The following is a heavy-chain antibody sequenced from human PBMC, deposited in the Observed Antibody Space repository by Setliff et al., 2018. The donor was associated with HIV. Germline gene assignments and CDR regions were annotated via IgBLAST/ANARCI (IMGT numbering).Heavy chain of an antibody. D-gene: IGHD2-15*01. V-gene: IGHV1-46*01. CDR1: GSTFITYH. Sequence: ASVKVSCKASGSTFITYHVHWVRQAPGQGLEWMGIINPNTGSTSYAQKFQGRVTMTWDTSSGTVYMGLNSLKSEDTAVYYCAEVTCSPDSCFLDYWGQGTLVTVSS. J-gene: IGHJ4*02. CDR2: INPNTGST. CDR3: AEVTCSPDSCFLDY.